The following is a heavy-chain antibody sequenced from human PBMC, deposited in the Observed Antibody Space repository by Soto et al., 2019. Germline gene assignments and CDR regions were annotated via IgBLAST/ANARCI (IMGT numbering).Heavy chain of an antibody. CDR1: GYSVTSYW. CDR2: IYPGDSDT. J-gene: IGHJ5*02. CDR3: ARLEQQLPRGWFDP. Sequence: GESLKIACKGSGYSVTSYWIGWVRQMPGKGLEWMGIIYPGDSDTRYSPSFQGQVTISADKSISTAYLRWSSLKASDTAMYYCARLEQQLPRGWFDPWGQGTLVTVSS. V-gene: IGHV5-51*01. D-gene: IGHD6-13*01.